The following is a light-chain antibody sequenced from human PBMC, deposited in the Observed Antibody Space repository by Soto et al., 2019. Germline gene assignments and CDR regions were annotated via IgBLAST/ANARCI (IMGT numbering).Light chain of an antibody. Sequence: IVLTQSPATLSLSPGERATLSCRASQSVSSYLAWYQQKPGQAPRLLIYDASNRATGIPARFSGSGSGTDFTLTISSLEPEDFAVYYCQQRSNWPPITSGQGTRLEI. CDR1: QSVSSY. CDR2: DAS. V-gene: IGKV3-11*01. CDR3: QQRSNWPPIT. J-gene: IGKJ5*01.